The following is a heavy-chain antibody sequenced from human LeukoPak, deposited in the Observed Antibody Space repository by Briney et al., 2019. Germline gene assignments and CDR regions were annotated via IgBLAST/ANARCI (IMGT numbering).Heavy chain of an antibody. Sequence: PSETLSLTCTVSGGSISSSSYYWGWIRQPPGKGLEWIGSIYYSGSTYYNPSLKSRVTISVDTSKNQFSLKLSSVTAADTAVYYCARDYFWSGYYSFDYWGQGTLVTVSS. V-gene: IGHV4-39*07. CDR3: ARDYFWSGYYSFDY. CDR1: GGSISSSSYY. CDR2: IYYSGST. D-gene: IGHD3-3*01. J-gene: IGHJ4*02.